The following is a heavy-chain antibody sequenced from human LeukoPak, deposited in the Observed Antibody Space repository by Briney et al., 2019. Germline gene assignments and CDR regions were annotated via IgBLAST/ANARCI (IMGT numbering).Heavy chain of an antibody. Sequence: ASVKVSCKASGGTFSSYAISWVRQAPGQGLEWMGRIIPIFGTANYAQKFQGRVTITTDESTSTAYMELSRLRSDDTAVYYCAREDTLWYYFDYWGQGTLVTVSS. J-gene: IGHJ4*02. CDR2: IIPIFGTA. CDR1: GGTFSSYA. CDR3: AREDTLWYYFDY. D-gene: IGHD2-8*02. V-gene: IGHV1-69*05.